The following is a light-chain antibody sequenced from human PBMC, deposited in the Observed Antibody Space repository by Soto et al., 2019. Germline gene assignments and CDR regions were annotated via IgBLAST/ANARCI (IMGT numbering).Light chain of an antibody. CDR2: EDS. V-gene: IGLV3-10*01. CDR3: YSTDSSGNHRGV. CDR1: ALPKKY. Sequence: SYELTQPPSVSVSPGQTARITCSGDALPKKYAYWYQQKSGQAPVLVIYEDSKRPSGIPEXFSGSSSGTMATLTISGAQVXXXXXXYCYSTDSSGNHRGVFGTGTKLTVL. J-gene: IGLJ1*01.